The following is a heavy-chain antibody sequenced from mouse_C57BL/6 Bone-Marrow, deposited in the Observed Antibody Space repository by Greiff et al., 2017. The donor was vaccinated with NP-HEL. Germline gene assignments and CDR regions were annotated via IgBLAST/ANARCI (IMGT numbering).Heavy chain of an antibody. V-gene: IGHV5-9-1*02. D-gene: IGHD3-3*01. CDR1: GFTFSSYA. CDR3: TRGLGRVPYYAMDY. CDR2: ISSGGDYI. Sequence: DVMLVESGEGLVKPGGSLKLSCAASGFTFSSYAMSWVRQTPEKRLEWVAYISSGGDYIYYADTVKGRFTISRDNARNTLYLQMSSLKSEDTAMYYCTRGLGRVPYYAMDYWGQGTSVTVSS. J-gene: IGHJ4*01.